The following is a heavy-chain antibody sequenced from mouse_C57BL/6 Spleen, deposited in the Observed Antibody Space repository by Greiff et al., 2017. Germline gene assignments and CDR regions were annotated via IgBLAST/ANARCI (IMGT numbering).Heavy chain of an antibody. CDR2: IDPSDSYT. CDR1: GYTFTSYW. D-gene: IGHD1-1*01. Sequence: QVQLQQPGAELVKPGASVKLSCKASGYTFTSYWMQWVKQRPGPGLEWIGEIDPSDSYTNYNQKFKGKATLTVDTSTSTAYMQLRSLTSEDSAVYYCACLITTVVATDYFDYWGQGTTLTVSS. V-gene: IGHV1-50*01. J-gene: IGHJ2*01. CDR3: ACLITTVVATDYFDY.